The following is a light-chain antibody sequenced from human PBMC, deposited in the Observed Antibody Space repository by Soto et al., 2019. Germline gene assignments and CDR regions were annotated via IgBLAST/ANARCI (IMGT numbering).Light chain of an antibody. Sequence: QSVLTQPPSASASLGASVTLTCTLSSGYSNYKVDWYQQRPGKGPRFVMRVGTGGIVGSKGDGIPDRFSVLGSGLNRYLTIKNIQEEDESDYHCGADHGSGSNFVYLVFGGGTQLTVL. V-gene: IGLV9-49*01. J-gene: IGLJ2*01. CDR3: GADHGSGSNFVYLV. CDR1: SGYSNYK. CDR2: VGTGGIVG.